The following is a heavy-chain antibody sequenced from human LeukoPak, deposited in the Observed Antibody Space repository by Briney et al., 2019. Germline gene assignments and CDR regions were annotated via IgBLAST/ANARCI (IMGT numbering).Heavy chain of an antibody. CDR2: IIPIFGTA. J-gene: IGHJ6*03. CDR1: GGTFSSYA. CDR3: ARDLPRDGYNRYYYYYYMDV. D-gene: IGHD5-24*01. Sequence: SVNVSCTASGGTFSSYAISWVRQAPGQGLEWIGGIIPIFGTANYAQKFQGRVTITTDESTSTAYMELSSLRSEDTAVYYCARDLPRDGYNRYYYYYYMDVWGKGTTVTVSS. V-gene: IGHV1-69*05.